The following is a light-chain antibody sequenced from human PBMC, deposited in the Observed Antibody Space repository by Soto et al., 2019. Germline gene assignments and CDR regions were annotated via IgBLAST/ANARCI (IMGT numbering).Light chain of an antibody. Sequence: EIVLTQSPATLSLSPGERATLSCRASQSVSSYLAWYQKKLAQAPRLLIYGAPNRATGIPPRFSGSGSGTDFTLTISSLEPEGYPVYYCQQRSNSLTFSGRTQVEIK. CDR3: QQRSNSLT. V-gene: IGKV3-11*01. CDR2: GAP. J-gene: IGKJ4*01. CDR1: QSVSSY.